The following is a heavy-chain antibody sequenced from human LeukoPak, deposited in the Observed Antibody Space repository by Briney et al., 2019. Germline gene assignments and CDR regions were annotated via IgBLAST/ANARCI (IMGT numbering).Heavy chain of an antibody. D-gene: IGHD5-18*01. V-gene: IGHV3-21*01. CDR2: ISSSSSYI. CDR3: AREPMVKLLDY. CDR1: GFTFSSYS. J-gene: IGHJ4*02. Sequence: GGSLRLSCAASGFTFSSYSMNWVRQAPGKGLEWVSSISSSSSYIYYAGSVKGRFTISRDNAKNSLYLQMNSLRAEDTAVYYCAREPMVKLLDYWGQGTLVTVSS.